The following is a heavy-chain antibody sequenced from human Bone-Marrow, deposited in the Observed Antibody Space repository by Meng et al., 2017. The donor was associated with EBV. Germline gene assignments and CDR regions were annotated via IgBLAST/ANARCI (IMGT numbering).Heavy chain of an antibody. CDR1: GFTFRRHG. Sequence: EVQHLESGXGLVHPGGSLGLPWAASGFTFRRHGMSWVRQAPEKGLEWVSSISGSGNSTYYADSVKGRITISRDNSKNTLYLQMNSLRAEDTAVYYCAKDPLYGSGAYYPFDYWGQGTQVTVSS. CDR2: ISGSGNST. CDR3: AKDPLYGSGAYYPFDY. D-gene: IGHD3-10*01. J-gene: IGHJ4*02. V-gene: IGHV3-23*01.